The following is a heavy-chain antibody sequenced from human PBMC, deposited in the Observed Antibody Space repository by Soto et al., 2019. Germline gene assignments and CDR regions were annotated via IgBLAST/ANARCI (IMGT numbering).Heavy chain of an antibody. CDR2: IYTSGST. J-gene: IGHJ5*02. Sequence: QVQLQESGPGLVKPSETLSLTCTVSGGSISSYYWSWIRQPAGKGLEWIGRIYTSGSTNYNPSLKSRVTMSVATSKNQFSLKLSSVTAADTAVYYCARERVTIFGVVIIGPVVGWFDPWGQGTLVTVSS. CDR1: GGSISSYY. CDR3: ARERVTIFGVVIIGPVVGWFDP. D-gene: IGHD3-3*01. V-gene: IGHV4-4*07.